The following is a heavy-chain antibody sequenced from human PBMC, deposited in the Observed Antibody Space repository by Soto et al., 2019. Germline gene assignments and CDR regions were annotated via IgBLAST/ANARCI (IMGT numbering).Heavy chain of an antibody. D-gene: IGHD3-3*01. Sequence: SEPLSLTVAVSGGPISSGGYSWSWIRQPPGKGLEWIGYIYHSGSTYYNPSLKSRVTISVDRSKNQFSLKLSSVTAADTAVYYCARAGDDLWSGYYGFYFNYWGQGTLVTVSS. V-gene: IGHV4-30-2*01. J-gene: IGHJ4*02. CDR2: IYHSGST. CDR1: GGPISSGGYS. CDR3: ARAGDDLWSGYYGFYFNY.